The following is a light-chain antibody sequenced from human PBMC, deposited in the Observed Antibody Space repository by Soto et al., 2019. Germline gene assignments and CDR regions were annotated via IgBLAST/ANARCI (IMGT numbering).Light chain of an antibody. CDR1: QSIRTD. Sequence: EVVMTQSPATLSVSPGERATLSCRASQSIRTDLAWYQQKPGQAPSLLIFSASTRATGVPARFSGSGSGTEFTLTISSLQSEDFAVYYCQQYYSSPYSFGQGTKLEIK. J-gene: IGKJ2*01. CDR3: QQYYSSPYS. V-gene: IGKV3-15*01. CDR2: SAS.